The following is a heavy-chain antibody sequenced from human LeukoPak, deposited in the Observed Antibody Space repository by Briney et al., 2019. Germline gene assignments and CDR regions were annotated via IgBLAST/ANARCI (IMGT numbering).Heavy chain of an antibody. V-gene: IGHV4-59*01. CDR1: GGSISSYY. D-gene: IGHD6-19*01. CDR2: IYYSGSI. J-gene: IGHJ5*02. Sequence: SETLSLTCTVSGGSISSYYWNWIRQPPGKGLEWIGYIYYSGSINYNPSLKSRVTISVDTSKNQFSLKLSSVTAADTAVYYCARVNSSGWYSKAWFDPWGQGTLVTVSS. CDR3: ARVNSSGWYSKAWFDP.